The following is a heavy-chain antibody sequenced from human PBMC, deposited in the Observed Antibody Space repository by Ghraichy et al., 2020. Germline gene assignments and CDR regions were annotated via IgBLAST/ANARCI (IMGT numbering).Heavy chain of an antibody. CDR1: GFSFNDYA. CDR2: ISYDGINK. J-gene: IGHJ4*02. CDR3: VRENFDY. Sequence: LSLTCSASGFSFNDYALQWVRQAPGKGLEWLALISYDGINKYYADSVKGRFTISRDNSKRTLSLQMNILTTEDTAVYYCVRENFDYWGQGALVTVSS. V-gene: IGHV3-30*01.